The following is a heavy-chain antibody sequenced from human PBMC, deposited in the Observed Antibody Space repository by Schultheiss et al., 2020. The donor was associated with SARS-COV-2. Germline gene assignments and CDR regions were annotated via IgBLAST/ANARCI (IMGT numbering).Heavy chain of an antibody. V-gene: IGHV1-2*06. CDR2: INPNSGGT. D-gene: IGHD2-2*02. J-gene: IGHJ5*02. Sequence: ASVKVSCKASGYTFTSYYMHWVRQAPGQGLEWMGRINPNSGGTNYAQKFQGRVTMTRDTSISTAYMELSRLRSDDTAVYYCARALGSPYTSPRFDPWGQGTLVTVSS. CDR3: ARALGSPYTSPRFDP. CDR1: GYTFTSYY.